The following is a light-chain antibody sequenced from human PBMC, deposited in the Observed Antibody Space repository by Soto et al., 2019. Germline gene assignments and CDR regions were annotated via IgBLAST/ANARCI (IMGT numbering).Light chain of an antibody. CDR1: RTVGSN. V-gene: IGKV3-15*01. J-gene: IGKJ1*01. Sequence: EIVMTQSPATLSVSPGEKATLSCRASRTVGSNLAWYQQKLGQAPRLLIYGASTRATGIPARFSGSGSGTEFPLTIRRLRSDDFAIYFWQQYNNWPPDRTFGQGTKVEIK. CDR2: GAS. CDR3: QQYNNWPPDRT.